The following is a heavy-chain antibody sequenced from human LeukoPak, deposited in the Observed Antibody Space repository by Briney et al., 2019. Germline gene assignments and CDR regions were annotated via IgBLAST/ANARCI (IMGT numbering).Heavy chain of an antibody. CDR1: GFSFDYYG. J-gene: IGHJ6*02. Sequence: GGSLRLSCAASGFSFDYYGMHWVRQAPGKGLEWVSGISWNSDDIGYADSVKGRFTVSRDNAKNSLYLQMNSLSAEDTAVYYCARDRADYDFWSGYYYYYYGMDVWGQGTTVTVSS. CDR2: ISWNSDDI. D-gene: IGHD3-3*01. V-gene: IGHV3-9*01. CDR3: ARDRADYDFWSGYYYYYYGMDV.